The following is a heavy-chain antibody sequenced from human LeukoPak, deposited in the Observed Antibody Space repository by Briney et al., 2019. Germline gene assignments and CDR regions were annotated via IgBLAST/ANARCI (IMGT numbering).Heavy chain of an antibody. CDR3: ARGREKVAVAGTSFDY. J-gene: IGHJ4*02. CDR1: GFTFSSYA. Sequence: PGGSLRLSCAASGFTFSSYAMHWVRQAPGKGLEWVAVISYDGSNKYYADSVKGRLTISRDNSKNTLYLQMNSLRAEDTAVYYCARGREKVAVAGTSFDYWGQGTLVTVSS. V-gene: IGHV3-30-3*01. CDR2: ISYDGSNK. D-gene: IGHD6-19*01.